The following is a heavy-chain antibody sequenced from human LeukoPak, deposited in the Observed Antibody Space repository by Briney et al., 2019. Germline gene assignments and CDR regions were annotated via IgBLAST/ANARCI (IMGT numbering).Heavy chain of an antibody. CDR3: ARGGYCSPTTCFGFDP. D-gene: IGHD2-2*01. CDR2: IKQDGSEK. CDR1: EFIFGNFW. V-gene: IGHV3-7*03. Sequence: PGGSLRLSCVASEFIFGNFWISWVRQAPGKGLEWVANIKQDGSEKYYVDSVKGRFTISRDNAKNSLYLQMNSLRAEDTAMYFCARGGYCSPTTCFGFDPWGQGTLVTVSS. J-gene: IGHJ5*02.